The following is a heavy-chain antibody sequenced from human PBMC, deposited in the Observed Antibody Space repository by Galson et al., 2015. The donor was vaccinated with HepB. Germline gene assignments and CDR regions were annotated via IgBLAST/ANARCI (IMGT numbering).Heavy chain of an antibody. Sequence: SVKVSCKASGYSFISYGITWVRQAPGQGLQWMGWISGYTGSTYYAQNFQGRVTMTIDTPMATADMELRSLRSDDTAVYYCARAYYYGWGSLSWFDPWGQGTLVTVSS. J-gene: IGHJ5*02. CDR2: ISGYTGST. V-gene: IGHV1-18*04. CDR1: GYSFISYG. CDR3: ARAYYYGWGSLSWFDP. D-gene: IGHD3-10*01.